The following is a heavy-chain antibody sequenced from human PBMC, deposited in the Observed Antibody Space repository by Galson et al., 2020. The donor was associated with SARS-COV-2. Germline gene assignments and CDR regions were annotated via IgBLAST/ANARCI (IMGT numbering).Heavy chain of an antibody. CDR1: GFIFSRYT. D-gene: IGHD1-26*01. CDR2: ISSTSSDM. CDR3: ARVGGSYYLDY. Sequence: GESLKISCAVSGFIFSRYTMNWVRQVPGRGLEWVSSISSTSSDMSYSDSVKGRFRISRDNAKNSLYLQMNSLRAEDTAVYYCARVGGSYYLDYWGQGTLVTVPS. J-gene: IGHJ4*02. V-gene: IGHV3-21*01.